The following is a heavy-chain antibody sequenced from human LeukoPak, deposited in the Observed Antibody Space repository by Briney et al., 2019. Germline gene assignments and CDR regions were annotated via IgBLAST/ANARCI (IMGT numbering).Heavy chain of an antibody. V-gene: IGHV3-7*01. Sequence: GGSLRLSCADSGFTFTSYWMTWVRQAPGKGLEWVANIKQDGSEKYYVDSVKGRFTISRDNAKNSLYLQMNSLRAEDTAVYYCARASTIDYWGQGTLVTVSS. CDR3: ARASTIDY. J-gene: IGHJ4*02. D-gene: IGHD2-2*01. CDR2: IKQDGSEK. CDR1: GFTFTSYW.